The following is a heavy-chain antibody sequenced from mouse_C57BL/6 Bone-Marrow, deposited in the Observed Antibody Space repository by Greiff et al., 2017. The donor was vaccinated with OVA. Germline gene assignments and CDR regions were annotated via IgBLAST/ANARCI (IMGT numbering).Heavy chain of an antibody. D-gene: IGHD2-1*01. CDR1: GYTFTSYW. V-gene: IGHV1-50*01. CDR3: AEGPHLLPDY. Sequence: QVQLQQPGAELVKPGASVKLSCKASGYTFTSYWMQWVKQRPGQGLEWIGEIDPSDSYTNYNQKFKGKATLTVDTSSSTAYMQLSSLTSEDSAVYYCAEGPHLLPDYWGQGTTLTVSS. CDR2: IDPSDSYT. J-gene: IGHJ2*01.